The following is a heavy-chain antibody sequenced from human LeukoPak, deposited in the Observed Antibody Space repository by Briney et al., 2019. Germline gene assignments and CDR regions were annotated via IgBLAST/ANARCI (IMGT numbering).Heavy chain of an antibody. CDR2: ISDGGSRT. J-gene: IGHJ4*02. Sequence: HSGGSLRLSCAASGFSFSSYAVSWVRQAPGKGLEWVSGISDGGSRTYYADSVKGRFTISRDDSKNTLYLQMNSLKAEDTAVYYCAKVQLGIGVDYWGQGTLVTVSS. CDR1: GFSFSSYA. V-gene: IGHV3-23*01. CDR3: AKVQLGIGVDY. D-gene: IGHD7-27*01.